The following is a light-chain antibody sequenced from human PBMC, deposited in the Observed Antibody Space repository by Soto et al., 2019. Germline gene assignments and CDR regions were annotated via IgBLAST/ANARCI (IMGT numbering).Light chain of an antibody. Sequence: DIVMTQSPLSLPVTPGEPASISCRSSQSLLHSNGYKYLNWYLQKPGQSPLLLIYLTSTRASGVPDRFSGSVSGTDFTLKISKVEADDVGVYYCMQALQSPFTFGPWTKVYIK. CDR3: MQALQSPFT. V-gene: IGKV2-28*01. CDR1: QSLLHSNGYKY. CDR2: LTS. J-gene: IGKJ3*01.